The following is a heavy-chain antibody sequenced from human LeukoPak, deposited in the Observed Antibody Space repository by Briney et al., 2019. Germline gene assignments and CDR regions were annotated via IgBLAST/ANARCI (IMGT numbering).Heavy chain of an antibody. CDR2: ISYDGSNK. J-gene: IGHJ4*02. Sequence: GGSVRLSCAASGFTFSGYAMHWVRQAPGKGLEWVAVISYDGSNKYYADSVKGRFTISRDNSKNTLYLQMNSLGAEDTAVYYCARGRHYYDSSGSSDYWGQGTLDTVSS. CDR1: GFTFSGYA. D-gene: IGHD3-22*01. V-gene: IGHV3-30-3*01. CDR3: ARGRHYYDSSGSSDY.